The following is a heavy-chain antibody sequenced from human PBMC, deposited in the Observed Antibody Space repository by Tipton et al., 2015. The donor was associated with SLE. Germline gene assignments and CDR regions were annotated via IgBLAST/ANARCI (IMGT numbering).Heavy chain of an antibody. Sequence: TLSLTCTVSGGSVRSGSYYWSWIRQAPGKGLEWIGYIYYKGSTDYKSSLKSRLTISIDTSKNQVSLKLTSVTAADTAVYYCARAPLFGVVTVRGPFDYWGQGTLVTVSS. J-gene: IGHJ4*02. CDR1: GGSVRSGSYY. V-gene: IGHV4-61*01. D-gene: IGHD3-3*01. CDR2: IYYKGST. CDR3: ARAPLFGVVTVRGPFDY.